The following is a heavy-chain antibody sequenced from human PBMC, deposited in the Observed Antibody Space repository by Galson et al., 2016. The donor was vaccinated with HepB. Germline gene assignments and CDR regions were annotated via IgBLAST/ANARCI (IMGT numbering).Heavy chain of an antibody. Sequence: LRLSCAGSGLSLSPYAMSWGRQAPGKGLEWVSGISASGGSKTYADSVRGRFIISRDNSNNKLFLQMNSLTTEDTAIYFCAKDRLSGHGDYSWGIFDIWGRGTEVAVSS. J-gene: IGHJ3*02. V-gene: IGHV3-23*01. CDR1: GLSLSPYA. CDR2: ISASGGSK. D-gene: IGHD4-17*01. CDR3: AKDRLSGHGDYSWGIFDI.